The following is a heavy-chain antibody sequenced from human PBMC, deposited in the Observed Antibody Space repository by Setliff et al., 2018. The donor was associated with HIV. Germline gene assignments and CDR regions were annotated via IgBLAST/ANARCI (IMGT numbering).Heavy chain of an antibody. V-gene: IGHV4-59*01. CDR1: GGSISSYY. CDR2: IYYSGST. D-gene: IGHD3-22*01. J-gene: IGHJ4*02. Sequence: SSETLSLTCTVSGGSISSYYWSWIRQPPGKGLEWIGYIYYSGSTNYNPSLKSRVTISVDTSKNQFSLKLSSVTAADTAVYYCARDGVYDSSGYYPLWGQGTLVTVSS. CDR3: ARDGVYDSSGYYPL.